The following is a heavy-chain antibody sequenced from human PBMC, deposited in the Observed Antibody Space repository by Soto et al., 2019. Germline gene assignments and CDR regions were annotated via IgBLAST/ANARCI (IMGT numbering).Heavy chain of an antibody. CDR3: ARALWFGELH. D-gene: IGHD3-10*01. J-gene: IGHJ4*02. V-gene: IGHV2-5*02. CDR1: GFSLSTTGVG. Sequence: QITLKESGPTLVKPTHTLTLTCSFSGFSLSTTGVGVGWIRQSPGKALEWLAIIYWDNDKRYSPSLKSRVTITKDTPKNQVGLTVTNMDPGDTGTYYCARALWFGELHWGQGALVTVSS. CDR2: IYWDNDK.